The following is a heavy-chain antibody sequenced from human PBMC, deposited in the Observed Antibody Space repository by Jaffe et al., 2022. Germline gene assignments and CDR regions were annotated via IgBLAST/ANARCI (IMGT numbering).Heavy chain of an antibody. V-gene: IGHV4-61*01. CDR3: ARVYGIAAAGRTHSWFDP. J-gene: IGHJ5*02. CDR1: GGSVSSGSYY. CDR2: IYYSGST. D-gene: IGHD6-13*01. Sequence: QVQLQESGPGLVKPSETLSLTCTVSGGSVSSGSYYWSWIRQPPGKGLEWIGYIYYSGSTNYNPSLKSRVTISVDTSKNQFSLKLSSVTAADTAVYYCARVYGIAAAGRTHSWFDPWGQGTLVTVSS.